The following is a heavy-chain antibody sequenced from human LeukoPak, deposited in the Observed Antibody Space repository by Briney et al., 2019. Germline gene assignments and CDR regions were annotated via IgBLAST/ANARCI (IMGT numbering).Heavy chain of an antibody. J-gene: IGHJ2*01. D-gene: IGHD2-21*01. CDR3: ARSWGGSYWYFDL. Sequence: SETLSLTCTVSGGSISSGGYYWSWIRQPPGKGLEWIGEINHSGSTNYNPSLKSRVTISVDTSKNQFSLKLSSVTAADTAVYYCARSWGGSYWYFDLWGRGTLVTVSS. CDR2: INHSGST. CDR1: GGSISSGGYY. V-gene: IGHV4-39*07.